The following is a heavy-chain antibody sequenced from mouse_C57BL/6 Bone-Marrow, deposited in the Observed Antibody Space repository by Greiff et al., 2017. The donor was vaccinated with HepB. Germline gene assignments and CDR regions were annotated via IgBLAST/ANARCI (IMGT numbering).Heavy chain of an antibody. CDR3: ARTRVVTTRYDFDY. CDR2: IYPSDSET. CDR1: GYTFTSYW. Sequence: QVQLQQPGAELVRPGSSVKLSCKASGYTFTSYWMDWVKQRPGQGLEWIGNIYPSDSETHYNQKFKDKATLTVDKSSSTAYMQLSSLTSEDSAVYYGARTRVVTTRYDFDYWGQGTTLTVSS. V-gene: IGHV1-61*01. D-gene: IGHD2-12*01. J-gene: IGHJ2*01.